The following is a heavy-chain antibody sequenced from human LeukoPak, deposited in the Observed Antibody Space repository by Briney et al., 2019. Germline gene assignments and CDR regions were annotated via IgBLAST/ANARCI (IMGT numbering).Heavy chain of an antibody. Sequence: PGGSLRLSCEAPGFPFSNFVRSWFRQAQGKGLEWSSAITGSSDSTYYAASVKGRFTSSRDNSKSTLFLQMNSLRAEDTAIYYCAKGSSNSRPYYFDYWGQGTLATVSS. CDR2: ITGSSDST. V-gene: IGHV3-23*01. D-gene: IGHD1-1*01. CDR3: AKGSSNSRPYYFDY. J-gene: IGHJ4*02. CDR1: GFPFSNFV.